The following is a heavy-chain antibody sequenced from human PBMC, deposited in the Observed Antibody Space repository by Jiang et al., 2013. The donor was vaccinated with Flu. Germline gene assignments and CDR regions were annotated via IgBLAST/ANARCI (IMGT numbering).Heavy chain of an antibody. Sequence: GSGLVKPSQTLSLTCAVSGGSISSGDHSWSWIRQPPGKGLEWIGSIYHTGGTYYNPSLKSRVSVSVDGSKNQFSLELSSVTAADTAVYFCARHYQLLAWFDPGAREPWSPSPQ. V-gene: IGHV4-30-2*01. D-gene: IGHD2-2*01. CDR3: ARHYQLLAWFDP. J-gene: IGHJ5*02. CDR2: IYHTGGT. CDR1: GGSISSGDHS.